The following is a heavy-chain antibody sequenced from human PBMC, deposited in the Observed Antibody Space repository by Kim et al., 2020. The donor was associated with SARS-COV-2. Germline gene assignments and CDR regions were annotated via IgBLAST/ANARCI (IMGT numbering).Heavy chain of an antibody. CDR3: ARDLGGYYFYYYGMDV. CDR1: GYTFTSYA. D-gene: IGHD2-15*01. Sequence: ASVKVSCKASGYTFTSYAMHWVRQAPGQRLEWMGWINAGNGNTKYSQKFQGRVTITRDTSASTAYMELSSLRSEDTAVYYCARDLGGYYFYYYGMDVWGQGTTVTVSS. J-gene: IGHJ6*02. V-gene: IGHV1-3*01. CDR2: INAGNGNT.